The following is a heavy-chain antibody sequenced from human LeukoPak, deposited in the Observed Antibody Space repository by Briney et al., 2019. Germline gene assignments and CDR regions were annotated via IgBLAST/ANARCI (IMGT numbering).Heavy chain of an antibody. CDR1: GGTFSNYG. D-gene: IGHD6-6*01. CDR3: ARPTARLSLNDAFDI. Sequence: ASVKVSCKASGGTFSNYGINWVRQAPGQGLEWMGGIIPVLGTTRYAQKFQGRVTISADVSTNTAYMELSSLRSEDSALYYCARPTARLSLNDAFDIWGQGTMVTVSS. V-gene: IGHV1-69*13. J-gene: IGHJ3*02. CDR2: IIPVLGTT.